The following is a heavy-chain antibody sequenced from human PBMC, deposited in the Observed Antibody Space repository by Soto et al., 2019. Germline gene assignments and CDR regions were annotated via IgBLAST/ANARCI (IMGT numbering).Heavy chain of an antibody. V-gene: IGHV3-73*02. Sequence: EVHLVESGGDLVQPGGSLKLSCAASGFKFADSDVEWVRQASGKGLEWLGRIGRKGETYATTYAASVKGMFTISRDDSNKTSYRQIKCLESDVTSVYYCSRDDSDWFFNWGRGTLVTVSS. D-gene: IGHD3-9*01. J-gene: IGHJ4*02. CDR1: GFKFADSD. CDR3: SRDDSDWFFN. CDR2: IGRKGETYAT.